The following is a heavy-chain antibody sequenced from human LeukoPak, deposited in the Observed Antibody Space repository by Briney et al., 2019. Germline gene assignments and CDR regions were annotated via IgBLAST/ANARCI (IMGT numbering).Heavy chain of an antibody. CDR3: ARHIAIAIDRYYYMDV. CDR1: GYSFTSYW. J-gene: IGHJ6*03. CDR2: IYPGDSDT. V-gene: IGHV5-51*01. D-gene: IGHD2-21*01. Sequence: PGESLKISCKGSGYSFTSYWIGWVRQMPGKGLEWMGIIYPGDSDTRYSPSFQGQVTISADKSISTAYLQWSSLKASDTAMCYCARHIAIAIDRYYYMDVWGKGTTVTVSS.